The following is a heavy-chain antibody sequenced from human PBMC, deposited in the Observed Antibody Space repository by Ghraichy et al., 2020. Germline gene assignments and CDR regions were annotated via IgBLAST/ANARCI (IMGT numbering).Heavy chain of an antibody. Sequence: ETLSLTCAVSGFTLSSNWMHWVRQAPGKGLVWVSRIDDKGSGTSYADFVKGRFTISRDSAKNTVYLQMNSLRAEDTAVYYCATVFDFWGQGTLVTVSS. J-gene: IGHJ4*02. CDR3: ATVFDF. CDR1: GFTLSSNW. V-gene: IGHV3-74*01. CDR2: IDDKGSGT.